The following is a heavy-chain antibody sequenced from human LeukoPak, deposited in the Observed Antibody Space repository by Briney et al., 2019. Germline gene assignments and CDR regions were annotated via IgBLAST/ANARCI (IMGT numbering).Heavy chain of an antibody. CDR3: ARVEDGDSHMDV. J-gene: IGHJ6*03. CDR2: IYTSGST. V-gene: IGHV4-61*02. Sequence: PSETLSLTCTVSGGSISSGSYYWSWIRQPAGKGLEWIGRIYTSGSTNYNPSLKSRVTISVETSKNQFSLKLSSLTAADTAVYYCARVEDGDSHMDVWGKGTTVTVSS. CDR1: GGSISSGSYY. D-gene: IGHD4-17*01.